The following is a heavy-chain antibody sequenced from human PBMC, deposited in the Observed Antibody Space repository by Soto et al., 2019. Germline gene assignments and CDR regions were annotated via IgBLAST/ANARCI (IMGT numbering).Heavy chain of an antibody. CDR1: GGTFSSYA. J-gene: IGHJ3*02. V-gene: IGHV1-69*13. CDR3: ASRVDSSGHHDAFDI. D-gene: IGHD3-22*01. CDR2: IIPIFGTA. Sequence: ASVKVSCKDSGGTFSSYAISWVRQAPGQGLEWMGGIIPIFGTANYAQKFQGRVTITADESTSTAYMELSSLRSEDTAVYYCASRVDSSGHHDAFDIWGQGTMVTVSS.